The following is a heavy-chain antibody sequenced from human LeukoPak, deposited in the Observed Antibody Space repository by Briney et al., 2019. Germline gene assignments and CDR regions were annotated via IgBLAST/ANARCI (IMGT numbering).Heavy chain of an antibody. CDR1: GYTLTELS. CDR2: FDPEDGET. V-gene: IGHV1-24*01. Sequence: GAXVKVSCKVSGYTLTELSMHWVRQAPGKGLEWMGGFDPEDGETIYAQKFQGRVTMTEDTSTDTAYMELSSLRSEDTAVYYCATVGPHNEWELTDWGQGTLVTVSS. CDR3: ATVGPHNEWELTD. J-gene: IGHJ4*02. D-gene: IGHD1-26*01.